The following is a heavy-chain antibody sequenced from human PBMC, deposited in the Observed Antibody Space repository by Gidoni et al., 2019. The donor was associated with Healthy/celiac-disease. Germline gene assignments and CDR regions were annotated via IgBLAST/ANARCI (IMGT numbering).Heavy chain of an antibody. D-gene: IGHD6-13*01. CDR1: GFTFDDYA. CDR3: AKDVAAAGGLFDY. V-gene: IGHV3-43D*03. Sequence: EVQLVESGGVVVQPGGSLRLSCAASGFTFDDYAMHWVRQAPGKGLEWVSLISWDGGSTYYADSVKGRFTISRDNSKNSLYLQMNSLRAEDTALYYCAKDVAAAGGLFDYWGQGTLVTVSS. J-gene: IGHJ4*02. CDR2: ISWDGGST.